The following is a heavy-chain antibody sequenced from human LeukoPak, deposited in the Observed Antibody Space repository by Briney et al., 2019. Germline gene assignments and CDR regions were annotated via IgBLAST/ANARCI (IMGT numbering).Heavy chain of an antibody. CDR3: AKSMTTYDH. CDR2: INPDGGVT. J-gene: IGHJ4*02. Sequence: TGGSLRLSCAASGFTFSGSWMSWVRQAPGKGLEWVASINPDGGVTSYVGSVKGRFTISRDNAKNSLDLQMNSLSLEDTAAYYCAKSMTTYDHWGQGTLVTVSS. V-gene: IGHV3-7*02. D-gene: IGHD3-16*01. CDR1: GFTFSGSW.